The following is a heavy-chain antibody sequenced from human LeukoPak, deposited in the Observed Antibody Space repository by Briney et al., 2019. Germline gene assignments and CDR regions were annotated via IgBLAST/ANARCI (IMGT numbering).Heavy chain of an antibody. CDR2: ISSSSSYI. Sequence: GGSLRLSCAASGFTVSSNYMSWVRQAPGKGLEWVSSISSSSSYIYYADSVKGRFTISRDNAKNSLYLQMNSLRAEDTAVYYCARDRAGYSYGLSWGQGTLVTVSS. CDR1: GFTVSSNY. D-gene: IGHD5-18*01. V-gene: IGHV3-21*01. J-gene: IGHJ4*02. CDR3: ARDRAGYSYGLS.